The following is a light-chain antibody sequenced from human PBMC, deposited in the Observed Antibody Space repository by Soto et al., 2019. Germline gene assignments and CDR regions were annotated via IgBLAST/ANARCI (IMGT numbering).Light chain of an antibody. CDR2: DAS. J-gene: IGKJ1*01. CDR1: QSVSSY. CDR3: QQSFTTPRT. V-gene: IGKV3-11*01. Sequence: EIVLTQSPATLSLSPGERATLSCRASQSVSSYLAWYQQKPGQAPRLLIYDASNRATGIPDRFSGSGSGTDFTLTITSLQPEDSATYYCQQSFTTPRTFGQGTRVEIK.